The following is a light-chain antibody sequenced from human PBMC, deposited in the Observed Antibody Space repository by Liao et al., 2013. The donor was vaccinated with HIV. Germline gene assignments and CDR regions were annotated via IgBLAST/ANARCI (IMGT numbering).Light chain of an antibody. CDR3: QVWDSSTAHVV. CDR2: QDS. Sequence: SYELTQPPSVSVSPGQTASITCFGDKLGDKYACWYQQKPGQSPVLVIYQDSKRPSGIPERFSGSNSGNTATLTISGTQALDEADYYCQVWDSSTAHVVFGGGTKLTVL. CDR1: KLGDKY. V-gene: IGLV3-1*01. J-gene: IGLJ2*01.